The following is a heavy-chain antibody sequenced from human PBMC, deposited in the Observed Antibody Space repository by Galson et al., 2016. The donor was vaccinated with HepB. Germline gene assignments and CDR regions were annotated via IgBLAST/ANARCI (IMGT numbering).Heavy chain of an antibody. Sequence: ETLSLTCTVSDGSISSSSFSWGWIRQPPGKGLESIATVYRGRTHYNPSLGSLVTISLGMSTDLLSLQLSFVTAADTAVYYCARPISDCSSPSCYGEGDWYFDLWGRGTLVAVSS. CDR3: ARPISDCSSPSCYGEGDWYFDL. V-gene: IGHV4-39*01. J-gene: IGHJ2*01. CDR2: VYRGRT. CDR1: DGSISSSSFS. D-gene: IGHD2-2*01.